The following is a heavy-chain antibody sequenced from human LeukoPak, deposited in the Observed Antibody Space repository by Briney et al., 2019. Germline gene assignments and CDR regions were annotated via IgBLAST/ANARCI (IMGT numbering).Heavy chain of an antibody. V-gene: IGHV3-48*03. Sequence: GGSLRLSCAASGFTFSSYEMNWVRQAPGKGLEWVSYISSSGSTIYYADSVKGRFTISRDNAKNSLYLQMNSLRAEDTAVYYCARDFRSSPFDYWGQGTLVTVSS. CDR2: ISSSGSTI. J-gene: IGHJ4*02. D-gene: IGHD6-13*01. CDR1: GFTFSSYE. CDR3: ARDFRSSPFDY.